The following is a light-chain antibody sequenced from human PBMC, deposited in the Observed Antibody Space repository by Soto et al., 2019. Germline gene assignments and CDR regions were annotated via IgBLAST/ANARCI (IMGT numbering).Light chain of an antibody. CDR3: QHYNSYSEA. CDR2: KAS. J-gene: IGKJ1*01. V-gene: IGKV1-5*03. CDR1: QTISSW. Sequence: DIQMTQSPSTLSGSVGDRVTIICRASQTISSWLAWYQQKPGKAPKLLIYKASTLKSGVPSRFSGSGSGKEFTLTISSLQPDDFATYDCQHYNSYSEAFGQGTKVDI.